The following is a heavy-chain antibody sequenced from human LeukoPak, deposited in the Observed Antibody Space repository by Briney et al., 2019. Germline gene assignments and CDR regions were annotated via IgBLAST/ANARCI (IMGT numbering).Heavy chain of an antibody. CDR2: ISSSSSYI. V-gene: IGHV3-21*01. CDR1: GFTFSSYS. J-gene: IGHJ3*02. CDR3: ARDKLAAAGLDAFDI. Sequence: GGSLRLSCAASGFTFSSYSMNRVRQAPGKGLEWVSSISSSSSYIYYADSVKGRFTISRDNAKNSLYLQMNSLRAEDTAVYYCARDKLAAAGLDAFDIWGQGTMVTVSS. D-gene: IGHD6-13*01.